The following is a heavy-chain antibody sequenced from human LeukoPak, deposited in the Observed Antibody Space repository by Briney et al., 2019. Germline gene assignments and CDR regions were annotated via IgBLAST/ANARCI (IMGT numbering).Heavy chain of an antibody. CDR1: GASITTSY. D-gene: IGHD4-17*01. CDR3: ARGPVTTGYFAY. J-gene: IGHJ4*02. Sequence: SETLSLTCTVSGASITTSYWSWIRQPPGMGLEWIGYIYYSGGTNYNPSLKSRVTISVDTSKNQFSLELSSVTAADTAVYFCARGPVTTGYFAYWGQGTLVTVSS. V-gene: IGHV4-59*01. CDR2: IYYSGGT.